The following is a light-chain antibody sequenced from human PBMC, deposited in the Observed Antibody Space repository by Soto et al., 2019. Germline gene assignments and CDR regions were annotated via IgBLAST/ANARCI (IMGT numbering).Light chain of an antibody. Sequence: QSVLTQPASVSGSPGQSITISCTGTSSDVGGYEFVSWCQQHPGKAPKLMIYEVSNRPSGVSSRFSGSKSGNTASLTISGLQAEDEADYYCGSYTGSIYVFGTGTKLTVL. V-gene: IGLV2-14*01. J-gene: IGLJ1*01. CDR1: SSDVGGYEF. CDR2: EVS. CDR3: GSYTGSIYV.